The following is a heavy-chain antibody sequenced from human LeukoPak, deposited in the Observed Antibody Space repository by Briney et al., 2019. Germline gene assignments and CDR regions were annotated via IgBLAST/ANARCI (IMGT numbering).Heavy chain of an antibody. Sequence: PGGSLRLSCAASGFTFTSYSMNWVRQAPGKGLEWVAGIIDVGGTYYADSVKGRFTISRDSSKNTVYLQMNSLRAEDTATYYCAKDYCRGGNCPLPFFDSWGQGTLVTVSS. CDR3: AKDYCRGGNCPLPFFDS. CDR2: IIDVGGT. J-gene: IGHJ4*02. CDR1: GFTFTSYS. V-gene: IGHV3-23*01. D-gene: IGHD2-15*01.